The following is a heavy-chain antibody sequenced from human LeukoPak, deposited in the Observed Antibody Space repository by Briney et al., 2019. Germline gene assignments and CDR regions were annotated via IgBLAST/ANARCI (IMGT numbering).Heavy chain of an antibody. CDR2: INPNSGAT. V-gene: IGHV1-2*02. J-gene: IGHJ6*02. CDR3: ARGEGTAGTPTDYYYYGMDV. D-gene: IGHD6-13*01. Sequence: ASVKVSCKASGYTFTGYYMHWVRQAPGQGLEWMGWINPNSGATTYAQKSQGRVTMTRDTSISTAYMELTRLRSDDTAVYYCARGEGTAGTPTDYYYYGMDVWGQGTTVTVSS. CDR1: GYTFTGYY.